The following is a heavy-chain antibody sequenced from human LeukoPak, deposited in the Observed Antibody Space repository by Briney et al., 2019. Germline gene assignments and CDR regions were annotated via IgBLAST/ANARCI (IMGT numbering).Heavy chain of an antibody. D-gene: IGHD1-26*01. Sequence: SETLSLTCTVSGGSISSYYWSWIRQPAGKGLDWIGRIDTSGDTDYNPSLKSRVTLSLDTSQNQCSLKVSSVTAADTAVYYCARRPKSGSYRDAFDIWGQGTMVTVSS. CDR2: IDTSGDT. CDR1: GGSISSYY. J-gene: IGHJ3*02. CDR3: ARRPKSGSYRDAFDI. V-gene: IGHV4-4*07.